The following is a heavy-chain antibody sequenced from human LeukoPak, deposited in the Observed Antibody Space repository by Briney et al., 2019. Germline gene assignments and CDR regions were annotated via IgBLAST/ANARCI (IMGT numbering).Heavy chain of an antibody. Sequence: SETLSLTCTVSGGSISSSSYYWGWIRQPPGKGLEWIGSIYYSGSTYYNPSLKSRVTISVDTSKNQFSLKLSSVTAADTAVYYCVRHFGYSYGRDAFDIWGQGTMVTVSS. CDR2: IYYSGST. CDR1: GGSISSSSYY. V-gene: IGHV4-39*01. J-gene: IGHJ3*02. D-gene: IGHD5-18*01. CDR3: VRHFGYSYGRDAFDI.